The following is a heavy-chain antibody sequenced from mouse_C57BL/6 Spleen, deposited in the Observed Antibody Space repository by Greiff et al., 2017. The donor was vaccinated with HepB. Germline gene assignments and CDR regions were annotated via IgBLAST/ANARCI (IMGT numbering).Heavy chain of an antibody. CDR3: ARPTAQATFGY. CDR2: ISGGGGNT. CDR1: GFTFSSYT. V-gene: IGHV5-9*01. Sequence: EVHLVESGGGLVKPGGSLKLSCAASGFTFSSYTMSWVRQTPEKRLEWVATISGGGGNTYYPDSVKGRFTISRDNAKNTLYLQMSSLRSEDSALYYCARPTAQATFGYWGQGTLVTVSA. J-gene: IGHJ3*01. D-gene: IGHD3-2*02.